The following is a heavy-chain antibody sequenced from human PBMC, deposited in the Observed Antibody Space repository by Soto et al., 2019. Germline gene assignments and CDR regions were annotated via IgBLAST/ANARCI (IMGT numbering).Heavy chain of an antibody. D-gene: IGHD2-2*02. CDR1: GGTFSSYA. V-gene: IGHV1-69*13. CDR3: AREGVVPAAIREGYYYYYGMDV. J-gene: IGHJ6*02. CDR2: IIPIFGTA. Sequence: SVKVSCKASGGTFSSYAISWLRQAPGQGLEWMGGIIPIFGTANYAQKFQGRVTITADESTSTAYMELSSLRSEDTAVYYCAREGVVPAAIREGYYYYYGMDVWGQGTTVTVSS.